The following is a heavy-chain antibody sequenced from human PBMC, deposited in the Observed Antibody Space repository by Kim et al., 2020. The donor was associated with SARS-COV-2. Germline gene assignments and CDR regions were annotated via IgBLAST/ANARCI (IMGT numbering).Heavy chain of an antibody. V-gene: IGHV1-2*02. CDR3: ERGYDY. J-gene: IGHJ4*02. D-gene: IGHD5-18*01. CDR2: NPNSGGT. Sequence: NPNSGGTNYAQKFQGRVTMTRDTSISTAYMELGRLRSDDTAVYYCERGYDYWGQGTLVTVSS.